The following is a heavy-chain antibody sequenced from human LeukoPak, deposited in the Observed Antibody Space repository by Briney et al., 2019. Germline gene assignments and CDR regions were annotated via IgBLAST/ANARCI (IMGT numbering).Heavy chain of an antibody. CDR3: VTDLGLTMIRGVLVS. CDR2: IKSKGDGETT. J-gene: IGHJ4*02. Sequence: GRSLRLSCADSGFRFTNAWLTWVRQAPGKGLEWVGRIKSKGDGETTDYAAPVKGRFIMSRDDSKATLYLQMNFLITEDTAVYYCVTDLGLTMIRGVLVSWGQGTLVTVSS. D-gene: IGHD3-10*01. CDR1: GFRFTNAW. V-gene: IGHV3-15*01.